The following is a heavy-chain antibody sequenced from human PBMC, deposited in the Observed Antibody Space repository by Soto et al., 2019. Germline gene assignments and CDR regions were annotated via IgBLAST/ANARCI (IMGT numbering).Heavy chain of an antibody. V-gene: IGHV2-5*02. CDR1: GFSLSTSGVG. Sequence: QITLKESGPTLVKPTQTLTLTCTFSGFSLSTSGVGVGWIRQPPGKALEWLALIYWDGNKRYSPSLKSRLTITKDTSKNRVGLTMTNMDPVDTATYYCAHRLLYSRGYSWDAFDIWGQGTMVTVSS. CDR2: IYWDGNK. D-gene: IGHD3-22*01. CDR3: AHRLLYSRGYSWDAFDI. J-gene: IGHJ3*02.